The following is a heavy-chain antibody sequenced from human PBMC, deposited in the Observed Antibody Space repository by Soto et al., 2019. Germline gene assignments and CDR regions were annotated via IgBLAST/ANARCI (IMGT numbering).Heavy chain of an antibody. D-gene: IGHD6-13*01. J-gene: IGHJ4*02. CDR1: GGSISSYY. V-gene: IGHV4-59*01. CDR3: ARVGAAAAPGYFDY. Sequence: SETLSLTCTVSGGSISSYYWSWIRQPPGKGLEWIGNIFDSGSTNYNPSLKSRVTISVDTSKNQFSLKVRSATAADTAVYYCARVGAAAAPGYFDYWSQGTLVTVSS. CDR2: IFDSGST.